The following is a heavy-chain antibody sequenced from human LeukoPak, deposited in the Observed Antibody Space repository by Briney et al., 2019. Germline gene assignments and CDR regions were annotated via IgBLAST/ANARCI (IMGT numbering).Heavy chain of an antibody. Sequence: ASETLSLTCTVSGGSISSYYWSWIRQPPGKGLEWIGYIYYSGSTNYNPSLKSRVTISVDTSKNQFSLKLSSVTAADTAVYYCARGGLITMILVAPRFDPWGQGTLVTVSS. CDR3: ARGGLITMILVAPRFDP. J-gene: IGHJ5*02. CDR1: GGSISSYY. CDR2: IYYSGST. D-gene: IGHD3-22*01. V-gene: IGHV4-59*01.